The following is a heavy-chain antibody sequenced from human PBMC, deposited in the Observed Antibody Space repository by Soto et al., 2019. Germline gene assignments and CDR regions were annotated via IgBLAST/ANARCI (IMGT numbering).Heavy chain of an antibody. CDR1: GDSVSSYSAA. Sequence: PSQTLSLTYAISGDSVSSYSAAWNCIRQSPSGGLEWLGRTYYRSRFFSDYAESVKSRIIINPDTSKNQFSLQLNSVTPEDTAVYYCARGTYYDFWSGYSFYFDYWGQGTLVTVSS. V-gene: IGHV6-1*01. J-gene: IGHJ4*02. CDR2: TYYRSRFFS. CDR3: ARGTYYDFWSGYSFYFDY. D-gene: IGHD3-3*01.